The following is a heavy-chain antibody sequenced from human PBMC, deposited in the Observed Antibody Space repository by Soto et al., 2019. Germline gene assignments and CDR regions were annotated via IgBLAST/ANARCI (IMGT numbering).Heavy chain of an antibody. Sequence: PSETLSLTCTVSGGSIRSRNYYWGWIRQPPGKGLEWIGTIHYSGSTYYNPSLKSRVTISVDTSKNQFSLKLSSVTAADTAVYYCARHLDDSSGYYLPYFDYWAQGTLVTVSS. V-gene: IGHV4-39*01. J-gene: IGHJ4*02. D-gene: IGHD3-22*01. CDR1: GGSIRSRNYY. CDR3: ARHLDDSSGYYLPYFDY. CDR2: IHYSGST.